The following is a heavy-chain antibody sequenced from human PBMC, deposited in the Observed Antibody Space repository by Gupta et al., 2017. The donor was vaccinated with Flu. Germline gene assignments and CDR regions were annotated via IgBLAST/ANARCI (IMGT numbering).Heavy chain of an antibody. CDR3: ARSNIVVLPGDSSVNDAFDI. Sequence: WVRQAPGKGLEWVANIKPDGGEKYFVDSVEGRFTISRDNAKNSLYLQMNSLRAEDTSVYYCARSNIVVLPGDSSVNDAFDIWGQGTMVTVSS. D-gene: IGHD3-9*01. V-gene: IGHV3-7*01. J-gene: IGHJ3*02. CDR2: IKPDGGEK.